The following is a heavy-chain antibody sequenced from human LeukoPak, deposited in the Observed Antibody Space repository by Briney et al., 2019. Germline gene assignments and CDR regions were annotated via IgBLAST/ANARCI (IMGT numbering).Heavy chain of an antibody. J-gene: IGHJ4*02. D-gene: IGHD3-10*01. CDR3: ARVGEYGSGSYLVY. CDR1: VYTFTGYY. Sequence: ASVKVSRKASVYTFTGYYIHWVRQAPGQGLAWMGWINPSTGGTNYAQKFQGRVTMTRDTSISTAYMELSRLRSDDTAVYFCARVGEYGSGSYLVYWGQGTLVTVSS. V-gene: IGHV1-2*02. CDR2: INPSTGGT.